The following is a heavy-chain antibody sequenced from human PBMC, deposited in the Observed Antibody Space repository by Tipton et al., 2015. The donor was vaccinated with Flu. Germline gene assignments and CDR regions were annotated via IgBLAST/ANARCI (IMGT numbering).Heavy chain of an antibody. CDR1: GFNLNNHW. J-gene: IGHJ3*02. CDR3: ARKYCSSTTCYQALDI. D-gene: IGHD2-2*01. CDR2: IYPGDSDK. Sequence: QLVQSGAEVKKPGESLKISCQASGFNLNNHWIAWVRQMPGKGLEWMGVIYPGDSDKKYSPPFEGQVTISADKSISTAYLQWSSLKSSDTAMYYCARKYCSSTTCYQALDIWGQGTMVTVSS. V-gene: IGHV5-51*01.